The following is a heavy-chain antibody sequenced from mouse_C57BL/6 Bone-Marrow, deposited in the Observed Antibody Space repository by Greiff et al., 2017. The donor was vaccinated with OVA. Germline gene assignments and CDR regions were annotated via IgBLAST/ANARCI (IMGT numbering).Heavy chain of an antibody. CDR2: IYPRDGST. Sequence: VQLQQPGAELVMPGASVKLSCKASGYTFTSYDINWVKQRPGQGLEWIGWIYPRDGSTKYNEKFKGKATLTVDTSSSTAYMELHSLTSEDSAVYFCARSNYYGSRAMDYWGQGTSVTVSS. CDR1: GYTFTSYD. V-gene: IGHV1-85*01. J-gene: IGHJ4*01. D-gene: IGHD1-1*01. CDR3: ARSNYYGSRAMDY.